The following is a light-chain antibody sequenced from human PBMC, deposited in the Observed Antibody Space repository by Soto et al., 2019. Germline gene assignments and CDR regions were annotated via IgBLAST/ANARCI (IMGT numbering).Light chain of an antibody. CDR3: QQYYSYPYT. V-gene: IGKV1-8*01. CDR2: AEY. CDR1: QGISSY. J-gene: IGKJ2*01. Sequence: AIRMTQSPSSLSASTGDRVTITCRASQGISSYLAWYQQKPGKAPKLLIYAEYTLKSGVPSRFSGSGSGTDFTLTISCLLSDDFATYYWQQYYSYPYTFGQGTKLEIK.